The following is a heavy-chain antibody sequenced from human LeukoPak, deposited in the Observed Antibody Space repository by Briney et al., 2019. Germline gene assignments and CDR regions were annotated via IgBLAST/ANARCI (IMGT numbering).Heavy chain of an antibody. CDR2: IYYSGST. CDR3: ARVLGYCSGGSCRFDWFDP. D-gene: IGHD2-15*01. CDR1: GGSISSSSYY. V-gene: IGHV4-39*07. Sequence: SETLSLTCTVSGGSISSSSYYWGWIRQPPGKGLEWIGSIYYSGSTYYNPFLKSRVTISVDTSKNQFSLKLSSVTAADTAVYYCARVLGYCSGGSCRFDWFDPWGQGTLVTVSS. J-gene: IGHJ5*02.